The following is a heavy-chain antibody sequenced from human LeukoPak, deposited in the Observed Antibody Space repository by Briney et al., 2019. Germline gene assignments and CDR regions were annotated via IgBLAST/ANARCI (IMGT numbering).Heavy chain of an antibody. CDR3: TRVGYIDEGIDY. CDR2: ISWNSGSI. D-gene: IGHD5-24*01. Sequence: GGSLRLSCAASGFTFDDYAMHWVRQAPGKGLEWVSGISWNSGSIGYADSVKGRFTISRVNAKNSLYLQMNSLRAEDTAIYYCTRVGYIDEGIDYWGQGTLVTVSS. CDR1: GFTFDDYA. V-gene: IGHV3-9*01. J-gene: IGHJ4*02.